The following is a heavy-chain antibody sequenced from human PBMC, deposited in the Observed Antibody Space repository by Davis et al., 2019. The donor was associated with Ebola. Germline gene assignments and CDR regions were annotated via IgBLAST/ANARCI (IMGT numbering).Heavy chain of an antibody. V-gene: IGHV4-34*01. CDR2: INHSGST. Sequence: SETLSLTCAVYGGSFSGHSWSWIRQSPGKGLEWIGEINHSGSTHYSPSLKSRVNVLADTSKNQFSLKLNSVTAADTAVYYCARRPQVGYCNGCTFYSVGADFDYWGQGTLVTVSP. D-gene: IGHD2-15*01. CDR1: GGSFSGHS. J-gene: IGHJ4*02. CDR3: ARRPQVGYCNGCTFYSVGADFDY.